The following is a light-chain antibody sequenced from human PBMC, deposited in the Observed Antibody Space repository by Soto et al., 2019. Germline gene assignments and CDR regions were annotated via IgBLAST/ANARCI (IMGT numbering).Light chain of an antibody. V-gene: IGLV2-23*02. J-gene: IGLJ1*01. Sequence: QPVLTQPASVSGSPGQSITISCTGTSRDVETYNLVSWYQQHPGKAPKLLIYEVTKRPSGLSDRFSGSKSGNTASLTISGLQAEDEADYYCCSYAGGNTFPYVFGTGTKLTVL. CDR3: CSYAGGNTFPYV. CDR2: EVT. CDR1: SRDVETYNL.